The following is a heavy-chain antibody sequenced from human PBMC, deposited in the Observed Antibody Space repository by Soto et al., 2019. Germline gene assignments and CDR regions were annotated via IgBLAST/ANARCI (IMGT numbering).Heavy chain of an antibody. V-gene: IGHV4-61*01. J-gene: IGHJ4*02. D-gene: IGHD1-26*01. Sequence: SETLSLTCTVSGGSVSSGSFYWSWIRQPPGKGLEWIGNIYYNGSTNYNPSLKSRVTISVDTSKNQFSLMLSSVTAADTAVYYCATFGIVGASSFDYWGRGTLVTVSS. CDR3: ATFGIVGASSFDY. CDR1: GGSVSSGSFY. CDR2: IYYNGST.